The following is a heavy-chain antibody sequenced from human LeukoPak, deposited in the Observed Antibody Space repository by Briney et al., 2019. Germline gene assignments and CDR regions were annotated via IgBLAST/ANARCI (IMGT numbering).Heavy chain of an antibody. V-gene: IGHV1-18*01. CDR1: GYTFTSYG. D-gene: IGHD3-22*01. Sequence: GASVKVSCKASGYTFTSYGISWVRQAPGQGLEWMGWISAYNGNTNYAQKLQGRVTMTTDTSTSTAYMELRSLRSEDTAVYYCARDPGIVAPNGMDVWGQGTTVTVSS. CDR2: ISAYNGNT. J-gene: IGHJ6*02. CDR3: ARDPGIVAPNGMDV.